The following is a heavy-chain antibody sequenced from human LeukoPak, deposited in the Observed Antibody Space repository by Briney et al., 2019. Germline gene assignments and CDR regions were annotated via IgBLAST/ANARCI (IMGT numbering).Heavy chain of an antibody. CDR2: ISSSSSYI. CDR1: GFTFGDYA. Sequence: GGSLRLSCTASGFTFGDYAMSWFRQAPGKGLEWVSSISSSSSYIYYADSVKGRFTISRDNAKNSLYLQMNSLRAEDTAVYYCARRLLRYSPFDYWGQGTLVTVSS. J-gene: IGHJ4*02. CDR3: ARRLLRYSPFDY. V-gene: IGHV3-21*01. D-gene: IGHD3-9*01.